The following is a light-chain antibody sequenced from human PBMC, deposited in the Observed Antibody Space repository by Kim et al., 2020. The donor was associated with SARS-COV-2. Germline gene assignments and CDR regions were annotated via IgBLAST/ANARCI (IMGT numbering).Light chain of an antibody. V-gene: IGLV3-1*01. CDR2: QDS. J-gene: IGLJ2*01. Sequence: VAPGQPASITCSGDKLGDKYACWYQQKPGQSPVLVIYQDSKRPSGIPERFSGSNSGNTATLTISGTQAMDEADYYCQAWDSSTAVFGGGTQLTVL. CDR3: QAWDSSTAV. CDR1: KLGDKY.